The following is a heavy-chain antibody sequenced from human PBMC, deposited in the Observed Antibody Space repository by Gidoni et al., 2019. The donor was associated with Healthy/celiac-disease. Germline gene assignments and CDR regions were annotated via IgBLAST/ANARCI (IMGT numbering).Heavy chain of an antibody. J-gene: IGHJ4*02. CDR3: ARSVARKYFDY. Sequence: QVQLVESGGGVVQPGRSLRLSCAASGFTFSSDGMHWVRQAPGKGLEWVAVIWYDGSNKYYADSVKGRFTISRDNSKNTLYLQMNSLRAEDTAVYYCARSVARKYFDYWGQGTLVTVSS. V-gene: IGHV3-33*01. CDR2: IWYDGSNK. CDR1: GFTFSSDG. D-gene: IGHD6-19*01.